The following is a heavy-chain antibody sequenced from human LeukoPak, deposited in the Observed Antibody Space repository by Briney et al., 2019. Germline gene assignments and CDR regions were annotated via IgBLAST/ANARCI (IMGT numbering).Heavy chain of an antibody. D-gene: IGHD3-10*01. J-gene: IGHJ4*02. V-gene: IGHV1-18*01. Sequence: GASVKVSCKASGYTFTSYTINWVRQAPGQGLEWMGWISVHNGNTKYAQKLQGRDTLTTDTSTSTAYMELRSLRSDDTAVYYCARDRMILGVPFDYWGQGTLVTVSS. CDR1: GYTFTSYT. CDR2: ISVHNGNT. CDR3: ARDRMILGVPFDY.